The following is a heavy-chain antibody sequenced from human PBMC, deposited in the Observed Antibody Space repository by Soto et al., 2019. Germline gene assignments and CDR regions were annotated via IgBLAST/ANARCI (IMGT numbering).Heavy chain of an antibody. D-gene: IGHD2-2*01. CDR3: ARSISTSHYYYCMDV. J-gene: IGHJ6*02. V-gene: IGHV3-7*02. CDR2: IKQDGSEN. Sequence: PGGSLRLSCAASGFTFSNYWMTWVRQAPGKGLEWVANIKQDGSENFYVDSVKGRFTISRDNAKNSLYLQMNSLRAEDTAVYYCARSISTSHYYYCMDVWGQGTTVTVSS. CDR1: GFTFSNYW.